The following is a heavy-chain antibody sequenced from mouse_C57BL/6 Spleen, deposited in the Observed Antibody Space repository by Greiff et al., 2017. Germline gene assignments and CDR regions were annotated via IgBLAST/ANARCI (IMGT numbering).Heavy chain of an antibody. CDR2: ISYDGSN. CDR1: GYSITSGYY. J-gene: IGHJ2*01. Sequence: EVQLQESGPGLVKPSQSLSLTCSVTGYSITSGYYWNWIRQVPGNKLEWMGYISYDGSNNYNPSLKNRSSITRDTSKHQFFLKLNSVTTEDTATYYCARDRDFDYWGQGTTLTVSS. D-gene: IGHD3-3*01. V-gene: IGHV3-6*01. CDR3: ARDRDFDY.